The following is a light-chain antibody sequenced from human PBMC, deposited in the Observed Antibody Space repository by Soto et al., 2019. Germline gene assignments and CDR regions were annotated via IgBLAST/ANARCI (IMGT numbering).Light chain of an antibody. Sequence: HSELTKPASVSGFPGQSSTISCTGTSSDVGGYNYVSWYQQHPGKAPKLMIYDVSDRPSGVSNRFSGSKSGNTASLTISGLQAEDEADYYCSSYTSGFYVFGTGTKVTVL. CDR2: DVS. J-gene: IGLJ1*01. V-gene: IGLV2-14*01. CDR3: SSYTSGFYV. CDR1: SSDVGGYNY.